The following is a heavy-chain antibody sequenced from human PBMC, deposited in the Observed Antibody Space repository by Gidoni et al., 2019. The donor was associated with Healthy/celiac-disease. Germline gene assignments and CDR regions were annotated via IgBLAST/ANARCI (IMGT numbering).Heavy chain of an antibody. CDR3: ARIPIGKSGVSSITMVRGVKYYYGMDV. J-gene: IGHJ6*02. V-gene: IGHV2-70*01. CDR1: AFSFSTSGMC. D-gene: IGHD3-10*01. Sequence: QVTLRESGPALLKPTQTLILTCTFSAFSFSTSGMCVSWIRQPPGKALEWLALIDWDDDKYYSTSLKTRLTISKNTSKNQVVLTMTNMDPVDTATYYCARIPIGKSGVSSITMVRGVKYYYGMDVWGQGTTVTVSS. CDR2: IDWDDDK.